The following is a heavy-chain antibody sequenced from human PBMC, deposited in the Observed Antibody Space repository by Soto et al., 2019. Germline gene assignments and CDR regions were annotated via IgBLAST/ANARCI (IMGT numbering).Heavy chain of an antibody. D-gene: IGHD3-3*01. CDR1: GYTLTELS. CDR3: ARARGRPITYYDFWSGKGYYYYYMDV. J-gene: IGHJ6*03. Sequence: EASVKVSCKVSGYTLTELSMYWVQQATGQGLERMGWMNPNSGNTGYEQKFQGRVTMTRITSISTVYMELSSLRSEDTAVYYCARARGRPITYYDFWSGKGYYYYYMDVWGKGTTVTVS. V-gene: IGHV1-8*01. CDR2: MNPNSGNT.